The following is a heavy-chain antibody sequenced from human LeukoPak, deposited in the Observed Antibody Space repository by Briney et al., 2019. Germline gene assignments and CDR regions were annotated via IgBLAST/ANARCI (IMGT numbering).Heavy chain of an antibody. Sequence: SETLSLTCTVSGGSFTTSGYYWGWIRQPPGKGLEWIGCLSYSGSTYYNPSLKGRVTKSLDTSKNHFSLNLTSVTAADTAVYYCASDLIAAGGSTLGSWGQGTLVTVSS. V-gene: IGHV4-39*02. CDR2: LSYSGST. CDR1: GGSFTTSGYY. CDR3: ASDLIAAGGSTLGS. D-gene: IGHD6-13*01. J-gene: IGHJ5*02.